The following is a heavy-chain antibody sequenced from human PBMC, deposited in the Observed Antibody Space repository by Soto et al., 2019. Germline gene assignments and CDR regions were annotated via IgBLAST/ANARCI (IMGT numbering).Heavy chain of an antibody. Sequence: ASVKVSCKTSGYTFTSYAMHWVRQAPGQRLEWMGWINAGNGNTKYSQKFQGRVTITRDTSASTAYMELSSLRSEDTAVYYCASSLTVPAVIGYWGQGTLVTVSS. CDR3: ASSLTVPAVIGY. D-gene: IGHD2-2*02. V-gene: IGHV1-3*01. CDR2: INAGNGNT. J-gene: IGHJ4*02. CDR1: GYTFTSYA.